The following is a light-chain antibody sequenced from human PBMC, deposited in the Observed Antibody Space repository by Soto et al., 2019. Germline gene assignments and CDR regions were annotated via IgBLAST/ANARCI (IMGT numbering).Light chain of an antibody. J-gene: IGKJ4*01. CDR2: AAS. CDR1: QSASSNY. V-gene: IGKV3-20*01. CDR3: QQYGRSPPLI. Sequence: EIVLTQSPGTLSLSPGERATLSCRASQSASSNYLAWYQQKPGQAPRLLIYAASTRATGIPDRFSGSGSGTDFTLTISRLEPEDFAVYYCQQYGRSPPLIFGGGTKGEIK.